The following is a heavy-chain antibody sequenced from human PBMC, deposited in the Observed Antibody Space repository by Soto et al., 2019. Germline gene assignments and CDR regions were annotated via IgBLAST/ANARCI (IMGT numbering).Heavy chain of an antibody. CDR1: GGSISTVGHY. V-gene: IGHV4-31*03. Sequence: QVQLQESGPKLVKPSQTLSLTCSVSGGSISTVGHYWTWIRQPPGKGLEWIGSIYHTGSTYYSKSLRSRLTMPVVTSKSQFSLRLSSVTAADTAVYYCARATGTLRSRNCDYWGQGSLVTVSS. J-gene: IGHJ4*02. CDR2: IYHTGST. CDR3: ARATGTLRSRNCDY. D-gene: IGHD1-1*01.